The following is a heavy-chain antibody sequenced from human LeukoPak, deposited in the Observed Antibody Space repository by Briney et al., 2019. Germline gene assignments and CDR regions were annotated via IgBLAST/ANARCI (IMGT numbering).Heavy chain of an antibody. J-gene: IGHJ4*02. CDR3: ASGLFLWFGESS. D-gene: IGHD3-10*01. V-gene: IGHV3-21*01. Sequence: KGGESLKISCAVSGFTFSSYTMNWVRQAPGKGLEWVSSISNSSSYIYYADSVKGRFTISRDNAKNSLYLQMDSLRAEDTAVYYCASGLFLWFGESSWGQGTLVTVSS. CDR2: ISNSSSYI. CDR1: GFTFSSYT.